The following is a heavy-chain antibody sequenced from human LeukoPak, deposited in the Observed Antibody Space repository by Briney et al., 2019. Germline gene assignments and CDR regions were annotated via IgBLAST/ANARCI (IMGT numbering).Heavy chain of an antibody. V-gene: IGHV1-46*01. Sequence: ASVKVSCKASGYTFANYYIHWVRQAPGHGLEWMGISNPSGDSTIYAQKFQGRVTMTEDTSTDTAYMELSSLRSEDTAVYYCATDNDSSGYLPASYWGQGTLVTVSS. CDR3: ATDNDSSGYLPASY. D-gene: IGHD3-22*01. CDR1: GYTFANYY. CDR2: SNPSGDST. J-gene: IGHJ4*02.